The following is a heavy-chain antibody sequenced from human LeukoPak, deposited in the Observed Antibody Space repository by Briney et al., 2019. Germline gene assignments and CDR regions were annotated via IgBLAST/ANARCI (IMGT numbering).Heavy chain of an antibody. D-gene: IGHD2/OR15-2a*01. V-gene: IGHV3-74*01. J-gene: IGHJ5*02. CDR1: GFTFSSYW. Sequence: PGGSQRLSCAASGFTFSSYWMHWVRQAPGKGPVWVSRVDVHGQGTAYADSVKGRFTISRDNAKNTLSLQMNSLSAEDTAVYDSTTFYYHLDLWGQGTLVTVSS. CDR2: VDVHGQGT. CDR3: TTFYYHLDL.